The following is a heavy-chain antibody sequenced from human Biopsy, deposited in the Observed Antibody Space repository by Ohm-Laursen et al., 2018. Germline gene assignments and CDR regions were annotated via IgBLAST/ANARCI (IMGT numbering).Heavy chain of an antibody. CDR2: ISDNSDII. CDR3: ALAAAQTVTHFDY. D-gene: IGHD4-17*01. Sequence: LSLTCATSGFSFSSYWMHWVRQGPGKGLEWVSTISDNSDIIYDTDSVKGRFTISRDNSKNTLYLQMNSLRADDTAVYYCALAAAQTVTHFDYWGQGTLVTVSS. V-gene: IGHV3-23*01. CDR1: GFSFSSYW. J-gene: IGHJ4*02.